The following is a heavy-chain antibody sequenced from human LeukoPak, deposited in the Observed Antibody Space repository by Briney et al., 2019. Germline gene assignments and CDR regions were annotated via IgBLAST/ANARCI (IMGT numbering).Heavy chain of an antibody. D-gene: IGHD2-2*01. J-gene: IGHJ4*02. V-gene: IGHV3-23*01. CDR2: ISGGGDIT. Sequence: GGSLRLSCAASGFTFSSYALSWVRQAPGKGLEWVSSISGGGDITYYVDSVKGRFTISRESSRNTLYLQMNSLRAEDTAVYYCAKGCCSSTSCAGDFRGQGTLVTVSS. CDR1: GFTFSSYA. CDR3: AKGCCSSTSCAGDF.